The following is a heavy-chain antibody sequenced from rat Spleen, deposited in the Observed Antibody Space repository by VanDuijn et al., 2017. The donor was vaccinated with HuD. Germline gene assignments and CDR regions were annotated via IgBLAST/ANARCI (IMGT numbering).Heavy chain of an antibody. J-gene: IGHJ3*01. CDR2: ISTGGGST. CDR3: TTVHDNWFAY. V-gene: IGHV5-27*01. Sequence: EVQLVESGGGLVQPGRSMLLSCAASGFSFSDCDMAWVRQAPTKGLEWVAYISTGGGSTYYRDSVKGRFTISRDNAKSTLYLQMDNLRSEDTATYHCTTVHDNWFAYWGQGTLVTVSS. CDR1: GFSFSDCD.